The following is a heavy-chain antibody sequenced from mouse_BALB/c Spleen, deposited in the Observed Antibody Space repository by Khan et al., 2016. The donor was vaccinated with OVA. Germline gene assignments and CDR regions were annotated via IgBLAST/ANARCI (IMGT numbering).Heavy chain of an antibody. D-gene: IGHD1-2*01. J-gene: IGHJ3*01. CDR2: ISPGSGDT. V-gene: IGHV1-77*01. Sequence: QVQLKQSGAELARPGASVKLSCKASGYTFTDYYINWVEQRTGQGLEWIGEISPGSGDTYYNEKFKGKATLTADKSSSTVYMQLSSLTAEASAVYFCARRNYFGYTFAYWGQGTLVTVSA. CDR1: GYTFTDYY. CDR3: ARRNYFGYTFAY.